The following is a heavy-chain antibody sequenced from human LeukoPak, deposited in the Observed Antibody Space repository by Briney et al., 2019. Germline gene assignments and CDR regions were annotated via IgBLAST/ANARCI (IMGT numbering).Heavy chain of an antibody. J-gene: IGHJ5*02. V-gene: IGHV3-7*01. CDR2: IKEGGSIE. CDR3: VSQQLAPP. D-gene: IGHD5-24*01. CDR1: GFAFSKYW. Sequence: GGSLRLSCAASGFAFSKYWMSWVRQAPGKGLEWVANIKEGGSIEDYADSVKGRFTVSRDNAKNSLYLQMNSLRVEDTAVYYCVSQQLAPPWGQGTLVTVSS.